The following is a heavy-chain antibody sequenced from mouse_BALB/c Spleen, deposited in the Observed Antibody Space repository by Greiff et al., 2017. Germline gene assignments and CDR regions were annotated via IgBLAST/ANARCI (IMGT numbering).Heavy chain of an antibody. Sequence: EVNVVESGGGLVKPGGSLKLSCAASGFTFSSYAMSWVRQSPEKRLEWVAEISSGGSYTYYPDTVTGRFTISRDNAKNTLYLEMSSLRSEDTAMYYCASGNYGAMDYWGQGTSVTVSS. D-gene: IGHD2-1*01. J-gene: IGHJ4*01. CDR3: ASGNYGAMDY. CDR2: ISSGGSYT. CDR1: GFTFSSYA. V-gene: IGHV5-9-4*01.